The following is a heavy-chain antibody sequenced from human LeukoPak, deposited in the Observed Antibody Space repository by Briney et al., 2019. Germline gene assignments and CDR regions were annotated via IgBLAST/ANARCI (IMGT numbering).Heavy chain of an antibody. CDR2: IYHSGST. Sequence: SETLSLTCTVSGYSISSTYYWGWIRQPPGKGLEWIGSIYHSGSTNYNPSLKSRVTISVDKSKNQFSLKLSSVTAADTAVYYCARFRDMVRGVHFDYWGQGTLVTVSS. D-gene: IGHD3-10*01. V-gene: IGHV4-38-2*02. CDR3: ARFRDMVRGVHFDY. J-gene: IGHJ4*02. CDR1: GYSISSTYY.